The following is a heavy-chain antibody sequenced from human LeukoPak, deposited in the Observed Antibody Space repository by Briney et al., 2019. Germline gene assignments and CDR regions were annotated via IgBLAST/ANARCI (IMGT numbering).Heavy chain of an antibody. D-gene: IGHD3-3*01. CDR1: GFTFSSYW. CDR2: IKQDGSEK. Sequence: PGGSLRLSSAASGFTFSSYWMSWVRQAPGKGLEWVANIKQDGSEKYYVDSMKGRFTISRDNANNSLYLQMNSLRAEDTAVYYCARVRTAAWYFGYFFDYWGRGTLVTVSS. J-gene: IGHJ4*02. V-gene: IGHV3-7*01. CDR3: ARVRTAAWYFGYFFDY.